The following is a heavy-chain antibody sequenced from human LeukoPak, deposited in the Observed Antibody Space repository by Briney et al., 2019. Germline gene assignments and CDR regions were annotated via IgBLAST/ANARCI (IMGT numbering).Heavy chain of an antibody. Sequence: GGSLRLSCAPSGFPFSRYSMNWVRQSPGKGLQWVAYISTNSRTINSGDSVKGRFSISRDNDKSLLYLQMENLRVEDTAVYYCTTYFDTTGYFEEAYDTWGQGTLITVSA. J-gene: IGHJ4*03. CDR1: GFPFSRYS. V-gene: IGHV3-48*01. CDR2: ISTNSRTI. CDR3: TTYFDTTGYFEEAYDT. D-gene: IGHD3-22*01.